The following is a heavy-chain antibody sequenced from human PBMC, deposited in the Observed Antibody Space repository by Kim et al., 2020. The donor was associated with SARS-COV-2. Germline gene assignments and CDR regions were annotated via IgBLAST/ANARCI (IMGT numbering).Heavy chain of an antibody. D-gene: IGHD2-2*01. J-gene: IGHJ3*01. CDR3: ATVPPHLVVVAAARWLDAFEF. Sequence: ASVKVSCKVSGYTLNELSMHWVRQAPGKGLEWMGGFDPEDGETIYAQKFQGRVTMTEDTSTDAAYMELSSLRSEDTAVYYCATVPPHLVVVAAARWLDAFEFWGQGTMVTVSS. CDR1: GYTLNELS. CDR2: FDPEDGET. V-gene: IGHV1-24*01.